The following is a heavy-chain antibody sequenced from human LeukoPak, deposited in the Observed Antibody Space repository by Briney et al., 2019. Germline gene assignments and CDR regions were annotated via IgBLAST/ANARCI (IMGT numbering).Heavy chain of an antibody. J-gene: IGHJ4*02. CDR1: GGSISSYY. Sequence: SETLSLTCTVSGGSISSYYWSWIRQPPGKGLEWIGYIYTSGSTNYNPSLKSRVTISVDTSKNQFSLKLSSVTAADTAVYYCARHPGVGPSSYFDCWGQGTLVTVSS. CDR2: IYTSGST. CDR3: ARHPGVGPSSYFDC. V-gene: IGHV4-4*09. D-gene: IGHD2-8*01.